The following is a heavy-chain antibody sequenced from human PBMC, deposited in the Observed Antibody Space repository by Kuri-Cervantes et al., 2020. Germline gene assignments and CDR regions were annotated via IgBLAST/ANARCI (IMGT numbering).Heavy chain of an antibody. CDR1: GFTFSNYG. CDR3: ARGGRGKVVAARKNWFDP. D-gene: IGHD2-15*01. J-gene: IGHJ5*02. CDR2: IWHDGSNR. V-gene: IGHV3-33*01. Sequence: GESLKISCAASGFTFSNYGMHWVRQAPGKGLEWVAVIWHDGSNRYYADSVKGRFTISRDNSKNTLYLQMNSLRAEDTAVYYCARGGRGKVVAARKNWFDPWGQGTLVTVSS.